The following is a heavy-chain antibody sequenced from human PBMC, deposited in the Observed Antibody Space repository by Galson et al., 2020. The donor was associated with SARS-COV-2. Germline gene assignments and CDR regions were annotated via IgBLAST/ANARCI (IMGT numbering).Heavy chain of an antibody. V-gene: IGHV1-69*13. D-gene: IGHD2-2*01. J-gene: IGHJ6*03. CDR3: TRGPAGIVPAARGYYYNYMEV. Sequence: SVKVSCKSSGGPFTYYSISWVRQAPGQGLEWMGGITPTLGPAKYAERFQGRVTITADESTSTVYMELSSLRSEDTAIYYCTRGPAGIVPAARGYYYNYMEVWGKGTAVTVSS. CDR2: ITPTLGPA. CDR1: GGPFTYYS.